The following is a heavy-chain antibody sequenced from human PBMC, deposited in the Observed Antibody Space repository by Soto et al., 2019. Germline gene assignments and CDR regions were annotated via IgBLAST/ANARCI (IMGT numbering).Heavy chain of an antibody. CDR1: GYTFTSYG. CDR2: ISAYNGNT. CDR3: ARDHCSSTSCYEGVFYYYYMDV. Sequence: ASVKGSCKASGYTFTSYGISWVRQAPGQGLEWMGWISAYNGNTNYAQKLQGRVTMTTDTSTSTAYMELRSLRSDDTAVYYRARDHCSSTSCYEGVFYYYYMDVWGKGTTVTVSS. J-gene: IGHJ6*03. V-gene: IGHV1-18*01. D-gene: IGHD2-2*01.